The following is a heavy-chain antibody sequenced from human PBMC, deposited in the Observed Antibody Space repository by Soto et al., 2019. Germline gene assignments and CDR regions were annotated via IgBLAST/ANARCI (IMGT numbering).Heavy chain of an antibody. CDR1: GYSFLNYW. V-gene: IGHV5-51*01. CDR3: ARHIVDTSMTASFNY. J-gene: IGHJ4*02. CDR2: IYPGDSDA. D-gene: IGHD5-18*01. Sequence: PGESLKISCKTSGYSFLNYWIGWVRQMPGKGLEWMGIIYPGDSDAGYSPSFQGQVTISADKSISTVYLQWSSLKASDTAMYYCARHIVDTSMTASFNYWGQGTQVTVSS.